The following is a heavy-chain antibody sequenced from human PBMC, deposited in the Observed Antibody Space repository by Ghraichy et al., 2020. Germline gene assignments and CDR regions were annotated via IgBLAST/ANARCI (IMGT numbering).Heavy chain of an antibody. CDR3: ARTPKVAADDPYYFDF. J-gene: IGHJ4*02. V-gene: IGHV1-18*04. CDR2: INAYNGNT. Sequence: ASVKVSCKASGYTFTRYGISWVRQAPGQGLEWMGWINAYNGNTQLEQKLQGRVTMTTDTSTSTAYMELRSLRSDDTAVYYCARTPKVAADDPYYFDFWGQGTLVTVSS. CDR1: GYTFTRYG. D-gene: IGHD2-2*01.